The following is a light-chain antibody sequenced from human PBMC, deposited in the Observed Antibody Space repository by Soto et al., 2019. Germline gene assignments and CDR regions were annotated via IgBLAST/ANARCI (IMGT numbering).Light chain of an antibody. CDR1: QSVLYSSNNKNY. V-gene: IGKV4-1*01. CDR3: QQYYSTPQT. Sequence: DIVMTQSPDSLAVSLGERATINCKSSQSVLYSSNNKNYLAWYQQKPGQPPKLLIYWASTRESGVPDRFSGSGSGTDFTLTISSLQAEDVAVYYCQQYYSTPQTCGQVTKLEIK. CDR2: WAS. J-gene: IGKJ2*01.